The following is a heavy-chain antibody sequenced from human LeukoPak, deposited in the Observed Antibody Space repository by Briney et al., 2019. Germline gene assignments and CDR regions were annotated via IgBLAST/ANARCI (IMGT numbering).Heavy chain of an antibody. Sequence: GGSLRLSCVASGFTFSSYWMSWVRQAPGKGLEWVSYISSSGSTIYYADSVKGRFTISRDNAKNSLYLQMNSLRAEDTAVYYCARDGRYCGGDCYEDYWGQGTLVTVSS. J-gene: IGHJ4*02. D-gene: IGHD2-21*02. CDR1: GFTFSSYW. CDR3: ARDGRYCGGDCYEDY. CDR2: ISSSGSTI. V-gene: IGHV3-48*04.